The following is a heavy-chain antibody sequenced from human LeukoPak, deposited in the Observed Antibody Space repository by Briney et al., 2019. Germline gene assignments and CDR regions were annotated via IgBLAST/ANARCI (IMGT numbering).Heavy chain of an antibody. CDR1: GFTFTSSA. D-gene: IGHD6-19*01. V-gene: IGHV1-58*02. J-gene: IGHJ4*02. CDR3: AAVALTPRIAVAGGY. Sequence: SVKVSCKASGFTFTSSAMQWVRQARGQRLEWIGWIVVGSGNTNYAQKFQERVTITRDMSTSTAYMELSSLRSEDTAVHYCAAVALTPRIAVAGGYWGQGTLVTVSS. CDR2: IVVGSGNT.